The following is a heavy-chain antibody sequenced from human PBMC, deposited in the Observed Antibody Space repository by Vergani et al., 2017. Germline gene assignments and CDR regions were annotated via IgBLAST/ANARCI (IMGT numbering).Heavy chain of an antibody. V-gene: IGHV3-23*01. CDR2: IRGSGGST. J-gene: IGHJ3*02. CDR3: AKELPVQKIVVVIPGAFDI. CDR1: GFTFSNYA. D-gene: IGHD3-22*01. Sequence: EVQLLESGGGLVQPGGSLRLSCAASGFTFSNYAMNWVRQGPGKGLEWVSGIRGSGGSTYYADAVKGRFTISRDNSKNTLYLQMNSLRADDTAVYYCAKELPVQKIVVVIPGAFDIWGQGTMVTVSS.